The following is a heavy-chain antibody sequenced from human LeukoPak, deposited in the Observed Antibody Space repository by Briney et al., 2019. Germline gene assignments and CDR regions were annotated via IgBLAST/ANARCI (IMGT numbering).Heavy chain of an antibody. CDR2: INHSGST. J-gene: IGHJ5*02. D-gene: IGHD1-1*01. CDR3: ARDSWFAGNDWFDP. Sequence: SETLSLTCAVYGGSFSGYYWSWIRQPPGKGLEWIGEINHSGSTNYNPSLKSRVTISVDTSKNQFSLKLSSVTAADTAVYYCARDSWFAGNDWFDPWGQGTLVTVSS. V-gene: IGHV4-34*01. CDR1: GGSFSGYY.